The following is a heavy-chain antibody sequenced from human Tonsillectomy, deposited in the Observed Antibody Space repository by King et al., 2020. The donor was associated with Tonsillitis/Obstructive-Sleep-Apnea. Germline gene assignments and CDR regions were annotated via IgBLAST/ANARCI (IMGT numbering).Heavy chain of an antibody. D-gene: IGHD3/OR15-3a*01. CDR3: ARDNLGLEPWPVDY. V-gene: IGHV3-7*03. CDR2: IKQDGSEK. CDR1: GFTFSSYW. J-gene: IGHJ4*02. Sequence: EVQLVESGGGLVQPGGSLRLSCAASGFTFSSYWMSWVRQAPGKGLEWVANIKQDGSEKYYVDSVKGRFTISRDNAKNSLYLQMNSLRAEDTAVYYCARDNLGLEPWPVDYWGQGTLVTVSS.